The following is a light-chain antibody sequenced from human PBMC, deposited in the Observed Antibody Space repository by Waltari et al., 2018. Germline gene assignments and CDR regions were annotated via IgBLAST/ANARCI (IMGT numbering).Light chain of an antibody. V-gene: IGLV2-11*01. CDR1: SSDFGGYHY. Sequence: QSALTQPRSVSGSPGQSVTISCTGTSSDFGGYHYVPWYQQHPGKAPKLMIYDVSKRPSGVPDRFSGSKSGNTASLTIFGLQAEDEADYYCCSYAGSYTLVFGGGTKLTVL. J-gene: IGLJ2*01. CDR2: DVS. CDR3: CSYAGSYTLV.